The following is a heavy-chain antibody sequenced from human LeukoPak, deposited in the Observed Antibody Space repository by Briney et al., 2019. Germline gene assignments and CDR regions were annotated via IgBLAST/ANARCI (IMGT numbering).Heavy chain of an antibody. J-gene: IGHJ3*02. V-gene: IGHV4-34*01. CDR1: GGSFSGYF. CDR2: INHVGST. Sequence: PSETLSLTCAVFGGSFSGYFWSWIRQPPGKGLEWIGEINHVGSTNYNPSLKSRVTISVDTSKNQFSLKLSSVTAADTAVYYCARGGGSSWYNAFDIRGHGTMVTVSS. D-gene: IGHD6-13*01. CDR3: ARGGGSSWYNAFDI.